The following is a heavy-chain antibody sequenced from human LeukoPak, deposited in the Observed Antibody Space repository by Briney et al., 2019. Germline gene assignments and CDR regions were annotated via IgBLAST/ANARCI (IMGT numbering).Heavy chain of an antibody. D-gene: IGHD3-22*01. CDR3: ARTRYDSSGYYFRPLDY. Sequence: ASVKVSCKASGYTFTSYDINWVRQATRQGLEWMGWMNPNSGNTGYAQKFQGRVTMTRNTSISTAYMELSSLRSEDTAVYYCARTRYDSSGYYFRPLDYWGQGTLVTVSS. V-gene: IGHV1-8*01. J-gene: IGHJ4*02. CDR1: GYTFTSYD. CDR2: MNPNSGNT.